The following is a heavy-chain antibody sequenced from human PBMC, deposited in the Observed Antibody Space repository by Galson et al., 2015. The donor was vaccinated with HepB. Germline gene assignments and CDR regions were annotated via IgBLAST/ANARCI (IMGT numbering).Heavy chain of an antibody. CDR3: ARDLPPRGYSYGYY. CDR2: ISGSGGST. J-gene: IGHJ4*02. Sequence: SLRLSCAASGFTFSSYAMSWVRQAPGKGLEWVSAISGSGGSTKYADSVKGRFTISRDNSKNTLYLQMNSLRAEDTAVYYCARDLPPRGYSYGYYWGQGTLVTVSS. V-gene: IGHV3-23*01. D-gene: IGHD5-18*01. CDR1: GFTFSSYA.